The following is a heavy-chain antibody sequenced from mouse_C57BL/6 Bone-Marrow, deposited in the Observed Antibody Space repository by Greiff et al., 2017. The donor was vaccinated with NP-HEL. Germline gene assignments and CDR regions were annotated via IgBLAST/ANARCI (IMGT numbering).Heavy chain of an antibody. V-gene: IGHV1-26*01. CDR2: INPNNGGT. D-gene: IGHD1-1*01. Sequence: VQLQQSGPELVKPGASVKISCKASGYTFTDYYMNWVKQSHGKSLEWIGDINPNNGGTSYNQKFKGKATLTVDKSSSTAYMELRSLTSEDSAVYYCARAELRYPAWFAYWGQGTLVTVSA. CDR3: ARAELRYPAWFAY. J-gene: IGHJ3*01. CDR1: GYTFTDYY.